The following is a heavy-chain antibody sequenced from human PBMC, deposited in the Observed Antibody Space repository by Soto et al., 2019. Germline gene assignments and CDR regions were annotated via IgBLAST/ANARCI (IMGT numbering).Heavy chain of an antibody. CDR1: GFTFSSYS. CDR3: AREGVQHGSGHSDYYGMAV. CDR2: ISSSSSYI. Sequence: EVQLVESGGGLVKPGGSLRLSCAASGFTFSSYSMNWVRQAPGKGLEWVSSISSSSSYIYYADSVKGRFTISRDNAKNSQYLQMNGLRAEDTAVYYCAREGVQHGSGHSDYYGMAVWGQGTTVTVSS. J-gene: IGHJ6*02. D-gene: IGHD3-10*01. V-gene: IGHV3-21*01.